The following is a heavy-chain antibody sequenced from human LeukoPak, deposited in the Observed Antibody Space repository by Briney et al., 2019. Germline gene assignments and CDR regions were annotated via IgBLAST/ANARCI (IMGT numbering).Heavy chain of an antibody. V-gene: IGHV3-7*03. Sequence: GGSLRLSCAASGFTFSSYWMSWVRQAPGKGLEWVANIKQDGSEKYYVDSVKGRFTISRDNAKNSLYLQMNSLRAEDTAVYYCARGDGYHFRYYFDYWGQGTLVTVSS. D-gene: IGHD5-24*01. CDR3: ARGDGYHFRYYFDY. CDR1: GFTFSSYW. CDR2: IKQDGSEK. J-gene: IGHJ4*02.